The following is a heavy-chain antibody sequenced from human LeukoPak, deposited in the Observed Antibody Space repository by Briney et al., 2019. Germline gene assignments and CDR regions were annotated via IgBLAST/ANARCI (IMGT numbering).Heavy chain of an antibody. D-gene: IGHD3-3*01. CDR1: GSSFSSNS. V-gene: IGHV5-51*01. Sequence: GESLEISCKGSGSSFSSNSSGWVRRMQGKGLEWMGIICPVDAKTRYSPSFPGEVTFSAAKSTTTSPRQWSSRQASDTPMYYLARRPVGFWSGYFDFWGQGALVTVSS. J-gene: IGHJ4*02. CDR3: ARRPVGFWSGYFDF. CDR2: ICPVDAKT.